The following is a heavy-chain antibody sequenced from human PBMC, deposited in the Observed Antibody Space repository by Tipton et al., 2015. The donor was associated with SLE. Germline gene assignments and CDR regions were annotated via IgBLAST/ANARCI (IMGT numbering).Heavy chain of an antibody. D-gene: IGHD6-13*01. V-gene: IGHV1-18*01. CDR1: DYSFTDYD. Sequence: QLVQSGAEVKKPGASVTVSCKASDYSFTDYDIAWVRQAPGQGLEWMGYISPYNGKKNYARKFEAKITMTTDTSATTAYLELTSLRSDDTAIYYCARQPPYSGTWYFDYWGQGTLVTVSS. J-gene: IGHJ4*02. CDR3: ARQPPYSGTWYFDY. CDR2: ISPYNGKK.